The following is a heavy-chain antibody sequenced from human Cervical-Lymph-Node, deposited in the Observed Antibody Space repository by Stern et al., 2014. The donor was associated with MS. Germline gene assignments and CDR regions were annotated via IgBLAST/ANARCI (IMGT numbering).Heavy chain of an antibody. CDR3: ATGGTFDY. D-gene: IGHD1-26*01. CDR2: IYYSGST. V-gene: IGHV4-59*03. J-gene: IGHJ4*02. Sequence: QVQLQESGPGLVKPSETLSLTCTVSGGSISSYYWSWIRQPPGKGLEWIGYIYYSGSTNYNPSLTSRVPILVDTSTNQLSLNLRPVTAADTALYYCATGGTFDYWGQGTLVTVSS. CDR1: GGSISSYY.